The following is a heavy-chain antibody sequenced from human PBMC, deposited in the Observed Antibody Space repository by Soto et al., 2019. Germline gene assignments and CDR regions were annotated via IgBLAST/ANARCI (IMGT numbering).Heavy chain of an antibody. CDR3: TTDHMVRGVIRRFDP. V-gene: IGHV3-15*01. Sequence: GGSLRLSCAASEFTFSDSIMHWVRQASGKGLEWVGRIKSKTKNYTTDYAAPVKGRFTISRDDSKNTLYLQMNSLKTEDTAVYYCTTDHMVRGVIRRFDPWGQGTLVTVSS. CDR2: IKSKTKNYTT. D-gene: IGHD3-10*01. J-gene: IGHJ5*02. CDR1: EFTFSDSI.